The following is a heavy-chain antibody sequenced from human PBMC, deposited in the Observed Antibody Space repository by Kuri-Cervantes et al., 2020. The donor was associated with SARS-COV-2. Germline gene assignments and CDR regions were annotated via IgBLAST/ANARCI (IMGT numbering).Heavy chain of an antibody. D-gene: IGHD2-2*01. CDR3: ARRGVVPAARPGYYYYYMDV. CDR2: IYHSGST. Sequence: GSLRLSCAVSGYSISSGYYWGWIRQPPGKGLEWIGSIYHSGSTYYNPSLKSRVTISVDTSKNQFSLKLSSVTAADTAVYYCARRGVVPAARPGYYYYYMDVWGKGTTVTVSS. V-gene: IGHV4-38-2*01. CDR1: GYSISSGYY. J-gene: IGHJ6*03.